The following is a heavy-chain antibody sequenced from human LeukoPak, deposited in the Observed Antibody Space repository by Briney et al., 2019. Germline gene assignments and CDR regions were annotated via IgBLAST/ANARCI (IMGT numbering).Heavy chain of an antibody. Sequence: GGSLRLSCAASGFTFSSYWMHWVRQAPGKGLVWVSRINSDGSSTSYADSVKGRFTISRDNAKNTLYLQMNSLRAEDTAVYYCAKDAIFGVVIGSVIDYWGQGTLVTVSS. CDR2: INSDGSST. D-gene: IGHD3-3*01. CDR3: AKDAIFGVVIGSVIDY. V-gene: IGHV3-74*01. CDR1: GFTFSSYW. J-gene: IGHJ4*02.